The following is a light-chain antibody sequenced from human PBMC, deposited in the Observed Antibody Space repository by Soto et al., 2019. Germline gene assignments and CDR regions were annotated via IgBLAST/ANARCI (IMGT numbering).Light chain of an antibody. CDR2: NVT. J-gene: IGLJ1*01. CDR1: SGDVGAYNY. V-gene: IGLV2-11*01. CDR3: CSYAGSYTFV. Sequence: QSALTQPRSVSGSLGQSVTISCTGTSGDVGAYNYGSWYQQHPGQVPKLIIYNVTMRRSGFPDRFSGSKSGNTASMTISGLRAEDEADYYCCSYAGSYTFVFGTGTKLTVL.